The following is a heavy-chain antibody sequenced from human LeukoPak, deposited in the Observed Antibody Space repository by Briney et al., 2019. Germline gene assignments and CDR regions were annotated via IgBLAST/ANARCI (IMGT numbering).Heavy chain of an antibody. CDR3: ARGHSSGYYYVRIGYFDY. V-gene: IGHV4-39*07. D-gene: IGHD3-22*01. CDR1: GGSISSSTYY. CDR2: IYYTGST. Sequence: SETLSLTCTVSGGSISSSTYYWGWIRQPPGKGLEWIGSIYYTGSTYYNPPLKSRVTISLDSSKNQFSLKLTSVTAADTAVYYCARGHSSGYYYVRIGYFDYWGQGTLVTVSS. J-gene: IGHJ4*02.